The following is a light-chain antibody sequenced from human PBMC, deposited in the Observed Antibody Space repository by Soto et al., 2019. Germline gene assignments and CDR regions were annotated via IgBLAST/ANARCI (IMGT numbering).Light chain of an antibody. Sequence: EIVMTQSPATLSVSPGERVTLSCRASQTISSNLAWYQQKPGQAPILLIHGASTRASGVPDRFSGSRSGTDFTLTSSSLQSEDFAVYYCQQYHNWPPQYTFGQGTKLQIK. J-gene: IGKJ2*01. CDR1: QTISSN. CDR3: QQYHNWPPQYT. V-gene: IGKV3-15*01. CDR2: GAS.